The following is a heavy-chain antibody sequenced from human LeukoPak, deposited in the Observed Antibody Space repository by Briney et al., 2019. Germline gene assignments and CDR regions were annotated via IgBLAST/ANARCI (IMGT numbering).Heavy chain of an antibody. CDR1: GFAFSTYG. Sequence: GGSLRLSCAASGFAFSTYGMNWVRQAPGKGLEWGSYISSSSTTIYYGDSVKGRFTISRDDAKNALYLQMNSLRDEDTAVYYCARDQYDTSGYYDYWGQGTLVTVSS. J-gene: IGHJ4*02. CDR2: ISSSSTTI. CDR3: ARDQYDTSGYYDY. V-gene: IGHV3-48*02. D-gene: IGHD3-22*01.